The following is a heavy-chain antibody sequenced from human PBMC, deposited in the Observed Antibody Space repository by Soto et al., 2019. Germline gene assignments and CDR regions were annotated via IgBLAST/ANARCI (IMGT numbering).Heavy chain of an antibody. CDR3: ARWGTTGGFDL. D-gene: IGHD3-16*01. CDR1: GFRFKSFV. Sequence: QVQLVESGGGVVQPGTSLRLSCAASGFRFKSFVMHWVRQAPGKGLEWVAFTSYDGNNKDYGDSVKGRFTVSRDNSQNTLHLQMDFLRPEDTALYYCARWGTTGGFDLWSQGTLVSVSS. V-gene: IGHV3-30*19. CDR2: TSYDGNNK. J-gene: IGHJ4*02.